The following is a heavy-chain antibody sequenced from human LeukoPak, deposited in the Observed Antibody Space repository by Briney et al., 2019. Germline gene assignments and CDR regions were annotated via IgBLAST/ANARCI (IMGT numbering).Heavy chain of an antibody. Sequence: PGGSLRLSCAASGFTFSTSSINWVRRAPGKGLEWVSSISSSSRYIYYADSVKGRFTIPRDNAKNSLYLQMNSLRAEDTALYYCARERVDYGDWSRYYHYGMDVWGQGTTVTVTS. V-gene: IGHV3-21*01. CDR3: ARERVDYGDWSRYYHYGMDV. CDR2: ISSSSRYI. J-gene: IGHJ6*02. CDR1: GFTFSTSS. D-gene: IGHD4-17*01.